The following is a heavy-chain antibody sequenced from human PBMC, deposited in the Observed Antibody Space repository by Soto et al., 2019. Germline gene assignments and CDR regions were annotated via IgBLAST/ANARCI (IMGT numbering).Heavy chain of an antibody. V-gene: IGHV3-53*01. CDR1: GITVSSNY. D-gene: IGHD3-10*01. CDR2: IYSDGTA. J-gene: IGHJ4*02. CDR3: ARQYGAGSYFCDY. Sequence: VLLVESGGGLIQPGGSLRLSCAASGITVSSNYMSWVRQAPGKGLEWVSVIYSDGTAKYADSVKGRFSISRDDSKNTLYLQMTSLRAEDTAVDYCARQYGAGSYFCDYWGQGTPVTVSS.